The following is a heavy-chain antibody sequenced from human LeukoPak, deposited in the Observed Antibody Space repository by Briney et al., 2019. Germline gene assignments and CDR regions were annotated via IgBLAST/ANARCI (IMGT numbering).Heavy chain of an antibody. Sequence: PSETLSLTCTVSGYLISSGYYWGWIRQPPGKGLEWIGNIYHSGSTYYNPSLKSRVTISVDKSKNQFSLKLSSVTAADTAVYYCARNSDDIFRGAFDIWGQGTMVTVSS. CDR1: GYLISSGYY. V-gene: IGHV4-38-2*02. CDR3: ARNSDDIFRGAFDI. CDR2: IYHSGST. J-gene: IGHJ3*02. D-gene: IGHD3-9*01.